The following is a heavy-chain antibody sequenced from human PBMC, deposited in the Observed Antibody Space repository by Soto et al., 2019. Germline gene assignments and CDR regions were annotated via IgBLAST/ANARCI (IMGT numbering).Heavy chain of an antibody. V-gene: IGHV3-30-3*01. Sequence: QVQLVESGGGVVQPGRSLRLSCAASGFTFSSYAMHWVRQAPGKGLEWVAVISYDGSNKYYADSVKGRFTISRDNSKNTLYLQMNSLRAEDTAVYYCARAPLVGSSGFYPPGGVDYWGQGTLVTVSS. J-gene: IGHJ4*02. CDR3: ARAPLVGSSGFYPPGGVDY. CDR1: GFTFSSYA. CDR2: ISYDGSNK. D-gene: IGHD6-19*01.